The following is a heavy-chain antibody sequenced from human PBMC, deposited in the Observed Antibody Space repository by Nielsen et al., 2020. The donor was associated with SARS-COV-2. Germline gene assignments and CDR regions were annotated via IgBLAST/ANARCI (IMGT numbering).Heavy chain of an antibody. Sequence: GESLKISCAASGFTFSSYAMSWVRQAPGKGLEWVSAISGSGGSTYYADSVKGRFTISRDNAKNSLYLQMNSLRAEDTAVYYCATGYYDSRLDAFDIWGQGTMVTVSS. CDR2: ISGSGGST. CDR3: ATGYYDSRLDAFDI. J-gene: IGHJ3*02. D-gene: IGHD3-22*01. CDR1: GFTFSSYA. V-gene: IGHV3-23*01.